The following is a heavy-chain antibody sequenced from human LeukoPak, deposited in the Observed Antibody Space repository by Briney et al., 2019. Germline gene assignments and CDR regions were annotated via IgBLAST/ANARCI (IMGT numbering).Heavy chain of an antibody. D-gene: IGHD2-2*02. CDR2: IFGGGST. J-gene: IGHJ6*02. CDR3: ARGLGNYTKSWYFFYGLDV. Sequence: GGALRLSCAAPGFTVSSKYMNSVRQAPGRGVEMVSIIFGGGSTDYTDYVKVRFTVYRDTSKNTLHLKMNSLRDEDTDVYYCARGLGNYTKSWYFFYGLDVWGLGTTVTVSS. V-gene: IGHV3-66*01. CDR1: GFTVSSKY.